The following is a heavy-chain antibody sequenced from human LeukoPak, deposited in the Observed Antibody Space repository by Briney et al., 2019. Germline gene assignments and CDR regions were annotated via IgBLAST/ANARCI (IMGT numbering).Heavy chain of an antibody. V-gene: IGHV3-21*01. Sequence: PGGSLRLSCAASGFTFSSYSMNWVRQAPGKGLEWVSSISSSSSYIYYADSVKGRFTISRDNAKNSLYLQMNSLRAEDTAVYYCARDLNEDIVVVTAAHCFDYWGRGALVTVSS. CDR2: ISSSSSYI. CDR3: ARDLNEDIVVVTAAHCFDY. CDR1: GFTFSSYS. D-gene: IGHD2-21*02. J-gene: IGHJ2*01.